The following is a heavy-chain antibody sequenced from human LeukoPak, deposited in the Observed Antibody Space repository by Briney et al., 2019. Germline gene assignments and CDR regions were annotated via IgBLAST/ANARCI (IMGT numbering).Heavy chain of an antibody. V-gene: IGHV5-51*01. CDR3: ARSSVEVAAQIDY. Sequence: GESLKISCKGSGYNFTNYWIGWVRQMPGKGLEWMGIIYPGDSDTRYSPFFQGQVTISADKSIRTAYLQWSSLKASDTAMYYCARSSVEVAAQIDYWGQGTLVTVSS. CDR1: GYNFTNYW. J-gene: IGHJ4*02. CDR2: IYPGDSDT. D-gene: IGHD2-15*01.